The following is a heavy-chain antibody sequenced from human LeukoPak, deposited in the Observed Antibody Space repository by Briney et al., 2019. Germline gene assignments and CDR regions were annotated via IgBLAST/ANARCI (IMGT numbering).Heavy chain of an antibody. CDR1: GFTFSSYA. V-gene: IGHV3-23*01. Sequence: GGSLRLSCAASGFTFSSYAMSWVRQAPGKGLEWVSAISGSGDSTYYADSVKGRFTISRDNSKNTLYLQVISLRAEDTAVYYCAKRPAYYHNSACYYGMDVWGQGTTVTVSS. CDR2: ISGSGDST. D-gene: IGHD3-3*02. J-gene: IGHJ6*02. CDR3: AKRPAYYHNSACYYGMDV.